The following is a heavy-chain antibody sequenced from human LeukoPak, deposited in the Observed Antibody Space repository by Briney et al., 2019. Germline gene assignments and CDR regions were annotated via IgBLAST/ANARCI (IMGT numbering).Heavy chain of an antibody. CDR3: AKDSTAVAGTGRDFDY. Sequence: GGSLRLSCTVSGFTVSSNSMSWVRQAPGKGLEWVSFIYSGGNTHNSDSVKGRFTISRDNSKNTLYLQMNSLRAEDTAVYYCAKDSTAVAGTGRDFDYWGQGTLVTVSS. CDR1: GFTVSSNS. CDR2: IYSGGNT. D-gene: IGHD6-19*01. J-gene: IGHJ4*02. V-gene: IGHV3-53*01.